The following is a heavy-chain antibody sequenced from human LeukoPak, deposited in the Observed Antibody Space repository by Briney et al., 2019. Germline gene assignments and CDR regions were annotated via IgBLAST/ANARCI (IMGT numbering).Heavy chain of an antibody. J-gene: IGHJ4*02. Sequence: GGSLRLSCAASGFTFSSYGMPWVRQAPGKGLEWVAVIWYDGSNKYYADSVKGRFTISRDNSKNTLYLQMNSLRAEDTAVYYCARGYYYDSSGYYLRVGGADYWGQGTLVTVSS. D-gene: IGHD3-22*01. CDR1: GFTFSSYG. V-gene: IGHV3-33*08. CDR2: IWYDGSNK. CDR3: ARGYYYDSSGYYLRVGGADY.